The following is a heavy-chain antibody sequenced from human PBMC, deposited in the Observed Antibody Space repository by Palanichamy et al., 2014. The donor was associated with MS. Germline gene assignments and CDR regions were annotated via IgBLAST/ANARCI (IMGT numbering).Heavy chain of an antibody. Sequence: EVQLVESGGGLVQPGGSLRLSCAASGFTFSSYEMNWVRQAPGKGLEWVSYISSSGSTIYYADSVKGRFTISRDNAKNSLYLQMNSLRAEDTAVYYCARAYYYGSGSYFVYYYGMDVWGQGTTVTVSS. V-gene: IGHV3-48*03. J-gene: IGHJ6*02. CDR1: GFTFSSYE. CDR3: ARAYYYGSGSYFVYYYGMDV. D-gene: IGHD3-10*01. CDR2: ISSSGSTI.